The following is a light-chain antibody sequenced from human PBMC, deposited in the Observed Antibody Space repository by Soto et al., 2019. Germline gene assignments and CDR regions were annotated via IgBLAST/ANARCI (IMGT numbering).Light chain of an antibody. CDR1: QSISIY. CDR2: AAS. CDR3: QQSYSTPRT. J-gene: IGKJ1*01. V-gene: IGKV1-39*01. Sequence: DIQMTQSPSSRSASVGDGVTITCRASQSISIYLNWYQQKPRKAPKLLIYAASSLQSGVPSRFSGSGSGTDFTLTISSLQPEDFATYYCQQSYSTPRTFGQGTKVDIK.